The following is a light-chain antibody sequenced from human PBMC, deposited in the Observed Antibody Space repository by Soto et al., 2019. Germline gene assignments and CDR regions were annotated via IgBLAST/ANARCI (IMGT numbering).Light chain of an antibody. CDR2: EVS. CDR3: SSYTRGSPVV. CDR1: SSDVGDYDY. V-gene: IGLV2-14*01. J-gene: IGLJ2*01. Sequence: QSALTQPASVSGSPGQSITISCTGTSSDVGDYDYVSWYQQYPGKAPKLIISEVSNWPSGVSHRFSGSKFGNTASLTISGLQAEDDADYYCSSYTRGSPVVFGGGTKLTVL.